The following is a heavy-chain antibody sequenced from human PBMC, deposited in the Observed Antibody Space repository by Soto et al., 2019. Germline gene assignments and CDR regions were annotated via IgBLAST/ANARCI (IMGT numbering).Heavy chain of an antibody. D-gene: IGHD3-10*01. CDR2: INPNSGDT. Sequence: ASVKVSCKASGYTFTGYYMHWVRQAPGQGLEWMGWINPNSGDTKYAQKFQGRVTMTRDTSTRTAYMEVSRLTSDDTAVYYCARSLSTIGGRHDSWGQGTLVTVSP. CDR3: ARSLSTIGGRHDS. J-gene: IGHJ4*02. CDR1: GYTFTGYY. V-gene: IGHV1-2*02.